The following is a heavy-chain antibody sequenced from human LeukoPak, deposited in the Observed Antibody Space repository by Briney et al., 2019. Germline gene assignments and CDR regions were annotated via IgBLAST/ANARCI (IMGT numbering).Heavy chain of an antibody. CDR3: ARGYGWLGVADY. CDR2: INHSGST. CDR1: GGSFSGYY. J-gene: IGHJ4*02. V-gene: IGHV4-34*01. D-gene: IGHD5-12*01. Sequence: SETLSLTCAVYGGSFSGYYWSWIRQPPGKGLEWIGEINHSGSTNYNPSLESRVTISVDTSKNQFSLKLSSVTAADSAVYYCARGYGWLGVADYWGQGTLVTVSS.